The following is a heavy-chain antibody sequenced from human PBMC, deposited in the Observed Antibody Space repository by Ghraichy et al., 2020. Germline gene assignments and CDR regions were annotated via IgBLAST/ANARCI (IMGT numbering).Heavy chain of an antibody. V-gene: IGHV3-48*01. J-gene: IGHJ4*02. D-gene: IGHD3-10*01. CDR2: ISSSSTI. CDR3: ARGGSGSLNDY. Sequence: GGSLRLSCAASGFTFSSYSMNWVRQAPGKGLEWVSYISSSSTIYYADSVKGRFTISRDNAKNSLYLQMNSLRAEDTAVYYCARGGSGSLNDYWGQGTLVTVSS. CDR1: GFTFSSYS.